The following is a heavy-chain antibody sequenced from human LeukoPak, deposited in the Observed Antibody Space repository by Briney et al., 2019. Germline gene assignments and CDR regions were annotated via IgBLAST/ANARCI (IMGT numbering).Heavy chain of an antibody. J-gene: IGHJ5*02. CDR1: GGSISSGGYS. V-gene: IGHV4-30-2*01. CDR3: ASLGLNWFDP. Sequence: SQTLSLTCAVSGGSISSGGYSWSWIRQPPGKGLEWIGYIYHSGSTYYNPSLKSRVTISVDRSKNQFSLKLSSVTAADTAVYYCASLGLNWFDPWGQGTLVTVSS. CDR2: IYHSGST. D-gene: IGHD3/OR15-3a*01.